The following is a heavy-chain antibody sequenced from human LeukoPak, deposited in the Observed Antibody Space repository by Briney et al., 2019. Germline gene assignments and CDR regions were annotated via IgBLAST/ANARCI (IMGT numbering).Heavy chain of an antibody. CDR3: ASERGGYDFWSGYSEFDP. V-gene: IGHV4-38-2*02. CDR1: GYSISSGYY. D-gene: IGHD3-3*01. CDR2: IYHSGCT. Sequence: SETLSLTCTVSGYSISSGYYWGWIRHPPGKGLEWIGSIYHSGCTYYNPSLKSRVTISVHTSKNQSSLKLSSVTAADTAVYYCASERGGYDFWSGYSEFDPWGQGTLVTVSS. J-gene: IGHJ5*02.